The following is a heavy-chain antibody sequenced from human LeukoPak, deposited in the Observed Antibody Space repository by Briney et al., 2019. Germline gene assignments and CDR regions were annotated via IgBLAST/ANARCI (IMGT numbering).Heavy chain of an antibody. CDR3: ARGDHIAVVGRDWFDP. CDR2: MNPNSGNT. J-gene: IGHJ5*02. V-gene: IGHV1-8*03. D-gene: IGHD6-19*01. Sequence: ASVKVSCKASGYAFTSYDINWVRQATGQGLEWMGWMNPNSGNTGYAQKFQGRVTITRNTSISTAYMELSSLRSEDTAVYYCARGDHIAVVGRDWFDPWGQGTLVTVSS. CDR1: GYAFTSYD.